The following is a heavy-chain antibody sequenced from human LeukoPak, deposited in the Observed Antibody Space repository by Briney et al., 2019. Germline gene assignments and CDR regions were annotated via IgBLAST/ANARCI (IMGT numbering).Heavy chain of an antibody. CDR1: GFIFSSYA. D-gene: IGHD2-2*01. J-gene: IGHJ6*02. Sequence: GGSLRLSCAASGFIFSSYAMHRVRQAPGKGLEWVALISYDGDNKYYADSVKGRFTISRDNSKNTLYLQMNSLRAEDTAVYYCAGDARSYCSSTSCYGGDYYYYGMDVWGQGTTVTVSS. CDR3: AGDARSYCSSTSCYGGDYYYYGMDV. CDR2: ISYDGDNK. V-gene: IGHV3-30-3*01.